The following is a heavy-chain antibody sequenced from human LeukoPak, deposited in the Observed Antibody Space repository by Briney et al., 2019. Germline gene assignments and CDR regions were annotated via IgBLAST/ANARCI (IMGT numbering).Heavy chain of an antibody. CDR1: GGSISSGGYS. J-gene: IGHJ4*02. V-gene: IGHV4-30-2*01. CDR2: IYHSGST. D-gene: IGHD2-8*01. Sequence: SETLSLTCAVSGGSISSGGYSWSWIRQPPGKGLEWIGYIYHSGSTYYNPSLKSRVTISVDRSKNQFSLKLSSVTAADTAVYYCARVSLGYCTNGVCPPPDYWGQGTLVTVSS. CDR3: ARVSLGYCTNGVCPPPDY.